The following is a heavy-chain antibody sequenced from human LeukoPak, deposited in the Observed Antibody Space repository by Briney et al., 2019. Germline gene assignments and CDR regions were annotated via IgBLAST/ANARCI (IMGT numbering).Heavy chain of an antibody. J-gene: IGHJ4*02. CDR1: GFTFDDYA. CDR2: IYYSGST. Sequence: PGGSLRLSCAASGFTFDDYAMHWIRQPPGKGQEWIGYIYYSGSTNYNPSLKSRVTISVDTSKNQFSLKLSSVIAADTAVYYCARGRIYYYDSSGYHFDYWGQGTLVTVSS. D-gene: IGHD3-22*01. V-gene: IGHV4-59*01. CDR3: ARGRIYYYDSSGYHFDY.